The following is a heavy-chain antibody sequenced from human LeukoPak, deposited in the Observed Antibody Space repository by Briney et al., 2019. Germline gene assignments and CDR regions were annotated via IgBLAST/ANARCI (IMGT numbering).Heavy chain of an antibody. CDR1: GGSISSYY. CDR2: FHYSGTT. V-gene: IGHV4-59*12. J-gene: IGHJ3*02. D-gene: IGHD3-22*01. Sequence: SETLSLTCTVSGGSISSYYWSWIRQPPGKGLEWIGYFHYSGTTNYNPSLKSRVTISLDTSKNQFSLKLSSVTAADTAVYYCAVRTYYYDSSGFLQTYGGLNDIWGQGTMVTVSS. CDR3: AVRTYYYDSSGFLQTYGGLNDI.